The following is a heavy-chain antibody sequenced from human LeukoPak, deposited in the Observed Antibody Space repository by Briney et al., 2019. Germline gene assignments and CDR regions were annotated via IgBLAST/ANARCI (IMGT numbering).Heavy chain of an antibody. CDR2: ISWNSGSI. J-gene: IGHJ4*02. Sequence: PGRSLRLSCAASGFTFDDYAMPWVRQAPGKGLEWVSGISWNSGSIGYADSVKGRFTISRDNAKNSLYLQMNSLRAEDTALYYCAKGPYYYGSGSRLMGYFDYWGQGTLVTVSS. V-gene: IGHV3-9*01. CDR3: AKGPYYYGSGSRLMGYFDY. D-gene: IGHD3-10*01. CDR1: GFTFDDYA.